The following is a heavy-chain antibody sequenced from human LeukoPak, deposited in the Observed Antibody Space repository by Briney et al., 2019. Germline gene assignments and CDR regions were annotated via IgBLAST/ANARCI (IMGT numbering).Heavy chain of an antibody. CDR3: ARVSGFGDPDYDAFDI. V-gene: IGHV4-30-4*01. J-gene: IGHJ3*02. D-gene: IGHD3-10*01. Sequence: SQTLSLTCTVSGGSISSGDYYWSWIRQPPGKGLEWIGYIYYSGSTYYNPSLKSRVTISVDTSKNQFSLKLTSVTAADTAVYYCARVSGFGDPDYDAFDIWGQGTMVTVSS. CDR2: IYYSGST. CDR1: GGSISSGDYY.